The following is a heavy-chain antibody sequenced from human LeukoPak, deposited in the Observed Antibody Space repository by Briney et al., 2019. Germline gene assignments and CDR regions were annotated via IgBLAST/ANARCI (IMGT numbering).Heavy chain of an antibody. CDR3: ARHGGAKYYDFWTRRSVEGFPAKKGFDY. J-gene: IGHJ4*02. V-gene: IGHV5-51*01. CDR2: IYPGDSDT. D-gene: IGHD3-3*01. Sequence: PGESLKISCKGSGYSFTSYWIGWVRQMPGKGLEWMGIIYPGDSDTRYSPSFQGQVTISADKSISTAYLQWSSLKASDTAMYYCARHGGAKYYDFWTRRSVEGFPAKKGFDYWGQGTLVTVSS. CDR1: GYSFTSYW.